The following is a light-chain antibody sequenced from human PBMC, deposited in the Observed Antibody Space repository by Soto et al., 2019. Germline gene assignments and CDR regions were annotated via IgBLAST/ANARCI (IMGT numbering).Light chain of an antibody. CDR1: QGVSAS. Sequence: DIQMTQSPSSVSASVGDRVTITCRASQGVSASLAWYQQKAGRAPKLLIYAAATLQTGVPSRFSGSYSGTAFTLTVTSLQPEDAATYYCQQTDTYPYTFGQGTNLEIK. CDR3: QQTDTYPYT. CDR2: AAA. V-gene: IGKV1D-12*01. J-gene: IGKJ2*01.